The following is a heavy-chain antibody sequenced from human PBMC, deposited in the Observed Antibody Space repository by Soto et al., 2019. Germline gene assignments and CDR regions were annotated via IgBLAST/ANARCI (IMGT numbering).Heavy chain of an antibody. CDR1: GGSISSGDYY. J-gene: IGHJ4*02. CDR3: ARHKSDYGDSPFDY. D-gene: IGHD4-17*01. V-gene: IGHV4-30-4*01. Sequence: SETLSLTCTVSGGSISSGDYYWSWIRQPPGKGLEWIGYIYSTGTTYYNPSLMTRVTISADTSKNHFSLTLSSVTAADTAVYYCARHKSDYGDSPFDYWGQGTLVTVSS. CDR2: IYSTGTT.